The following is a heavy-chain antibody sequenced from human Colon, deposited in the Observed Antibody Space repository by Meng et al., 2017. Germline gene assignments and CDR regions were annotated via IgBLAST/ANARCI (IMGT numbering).Heavy chain of an antibody. Sequence: QVHLQESCPVLVKPSGTLSLTCAVSGASICSATFWTWVRQTPGKGLEWIGESYYGGSTSYNPSLSSRATISLDKSKNQFSLQLDSVTAADTATYYCASSSGWWRLDSWGQGTLVTVSS. CDR2: SYYGGST. CDR3: ASSSGWWRLDS. CDR1: GASICSATF. V-gene: IGHV4-4*02. D-gene: IGHD6-19*01. J-gene: IGHJ4*02.